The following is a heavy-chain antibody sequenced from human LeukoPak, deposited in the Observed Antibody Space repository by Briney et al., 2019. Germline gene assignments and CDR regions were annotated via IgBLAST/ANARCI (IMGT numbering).Heavy chain of an antibody. D-gene: IGHD2-2*01. V-gene: IGHV1-69*02. CDR1: GGTFSSYT. CDR3: ASDIVVVPAAIARPNYQH. Sequence: ASVKVSCKASGGTFSSYTISWVRQAPGQGLEWMGRIIPILGIANYAQKFQGRVTITADKSTSTAYMELSSLRSEDTAVYYCASDIVVVPAAIARPNYQHWGQGTLVTVSS. J-gene: IGHJ1*01. CDR2: IIPILGIA.